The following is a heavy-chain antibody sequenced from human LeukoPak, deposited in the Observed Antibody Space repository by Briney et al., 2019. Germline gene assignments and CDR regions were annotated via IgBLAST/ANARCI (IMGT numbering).Heavy chain of an antibody. D-gene: IGHD3-22*01. V-gene: IGHV3-23*01. CDR1: GFTFSSYA. J-gene: IGHJ4*02. Sequence: GGSLRLSCAASGFTFSSYAMSWVRQAPGKGLEWVSAISGSGGSTYYADSVKGRFTISRDNSKSTLYLQMNSLRAEDTAVYYCAKDITYYYDSSGGRWGQGTLVTVSS. CDR3: AKDITYYYDSSGGR. CDR2: ISGSGGST.